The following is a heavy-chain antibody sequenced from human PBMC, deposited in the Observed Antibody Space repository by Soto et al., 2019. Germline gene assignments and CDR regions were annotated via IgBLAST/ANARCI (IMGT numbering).Heavy chain of an antibody. J-gene: IGHJ4*02. V-gene: IGHV3-48*02. D-gene: IGHD3-22*01. Sequence: GGSLRLSCAASGFTFSSYSMNWVRQAPGKGLERVSYISSSSSTIYYADSVKGRFTISRDNAKNSLYLQMNSLRDEDTAVYYCARDGTLTYYYDSSGYGNFDYWGQGTLVTVSS. CDR1: GFTFSSYS. CDR3: ARDGTLTYYYDSSGYGNFDY. CDR2: ISSSSSTI.